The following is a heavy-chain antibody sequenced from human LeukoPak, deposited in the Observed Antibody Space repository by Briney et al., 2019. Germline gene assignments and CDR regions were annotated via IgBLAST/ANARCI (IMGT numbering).Heavy chain of an antibody. Sequence: GSLRLSCAASGFTFSSYAVSSVRQAPGERLYWVSAMSGSGDSTYYAAYVKGRFTISRDNSKNTLYLQMNSLRAEDTAVYYCAKHIRSSGWYDRADYWGQGTMVTVSS. V-gene: IGHV3-23*01. CDR1: GFTFSSYA. CDR3: AKHIRSSGWYDRADY. CDR2: MSGSGDST. J-gene: IGHJ4*02. D-gene: IGHD6-19*01.